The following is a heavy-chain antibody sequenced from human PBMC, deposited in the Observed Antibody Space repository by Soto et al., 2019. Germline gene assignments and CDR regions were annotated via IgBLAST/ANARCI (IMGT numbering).Heavy chain of an antibody. CDR1: GGTFSSYA. V-gene: IGHV1-69*01. CDR3: ARSQGSSTSLEIYYYYYYGMDV. J-gene: IGHJ6*02. Sequence: QVQLVQSGAEVKKPGSSVKVSCKASGGTFSSYAISWLRQAPGQGLEWMGGIIPISDTTNYAQKCQGRVTINADESTSTAYMELSSLRSEDTAVYYCARSQGSSTSLEIYYYYYYGMDVWGQGTTVTVSS. CDR2: IIPISDTT. D-gene: IGHD2-2*01.